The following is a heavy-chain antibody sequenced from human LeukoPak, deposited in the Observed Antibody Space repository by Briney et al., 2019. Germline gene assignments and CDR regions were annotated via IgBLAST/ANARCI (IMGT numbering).Heavy chain of an antibody. J-gene: IGHJ5*02. CDR3: ARDVDPSTNAFDP. Sequence: ASVKVSCKASGYTFTGYYMHWVRQAPGQGLEWMGWINPNSGGTNYAQKFQGRVTMTRDTSISTAYMELSGLRSDDTAVYYCARDVDPSTNAFDPWGQGTLVTVSS. CDR2: INPNSGGT. D-gene: IGHD2-2*01. CDR1: GYTFTGYY. V-gene: IGHV1-2*02.